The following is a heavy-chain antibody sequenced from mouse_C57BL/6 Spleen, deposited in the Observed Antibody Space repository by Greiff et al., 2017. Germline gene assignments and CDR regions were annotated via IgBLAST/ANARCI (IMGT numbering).Heavy chain of an antibody. CDR3: ARWGYVDWFAY. CDR2: IDPSDSYT. D-gene: IGHD2-14*01. CDR1: GYTFTSYW. J-gene: IGHJ3*01. Sequence: QVQLQQPGAELVMPGASVKLSCKASGYTFTSYWMHWVKQRPGQGLEWIGEIDPSDSYTNYNQKFKGKATLTVDKSSSTAYMELRSLTSEDSAVYYCARWGYVDWFAYWGQGTLVTVSA. V-gene: IGHV1-69*01.